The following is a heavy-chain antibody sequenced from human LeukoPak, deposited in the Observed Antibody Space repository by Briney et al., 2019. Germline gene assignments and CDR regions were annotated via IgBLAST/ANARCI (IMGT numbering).Heavy chain of an antibody. D-gene: IGHD2-15*01. CDR1: GITFSSYG. J-gene: IGHJ5*02. V-gene: IGHV3-23*01. Sequence: GGTLRLSCAASGITFSSYGMSWVRQAPGKGLEWVSAISASGISTYYADSVKGRFTISRGNSKNTLYLQMTNLRAEDTAVYYCAKGFVVVVSATQSSWFDPWGQGTLVTVSS. CDR2: ISASGIST. CDR3: AKGFVVVVSATQSSWFDP.